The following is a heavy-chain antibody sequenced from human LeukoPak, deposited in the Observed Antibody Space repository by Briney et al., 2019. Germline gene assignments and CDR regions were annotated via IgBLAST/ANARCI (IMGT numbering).Heavy chain of an antibody. CDR1: ADSFSSHY. CDR2: ISYIGST. CDR3: ARDLFTVTNGFDI. J-gene: IGHJ3*02. V-gene: IGHV4-59*11. D-gene: IGHD4-17*01. Sequence: PSETLSLTCAVSADSFSSHYWTWIRQPPGKGLEWIGYISYIGSTNYNPSLKSRVTISIDTSKNQFSLKLTSVTASDTGVYYCARDLFTVTNGFDIWGQGTMVSVSS.